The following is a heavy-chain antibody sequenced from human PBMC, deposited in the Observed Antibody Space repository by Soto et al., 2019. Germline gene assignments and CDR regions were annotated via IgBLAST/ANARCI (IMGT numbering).Heavy chain of an antibody. D-gene: IGHD1-26*01. CDR1: GLTFRTYL. Sequence: LRLSCRTSGLTFRTYLMSLVRQAPGKGLEWVANIKTDGSEEYYADSVKGRFTISRDNAKNSLYLQMNSLRAEDTAVYYCASIRGSGWGMDVWGQGTTVTVSS. J-gene: IGHJ6*02. V-gene: IGHV3-7*01. CDR3: ASIRGSGWGMDV. CDR2: IKTDGSEE.